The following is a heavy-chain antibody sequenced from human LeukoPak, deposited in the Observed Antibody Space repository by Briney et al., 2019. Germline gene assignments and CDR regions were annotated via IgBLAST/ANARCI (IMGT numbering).Heavy chain of an antibody. D-gene: IGHD5-18*01. Sequence: PSETLSLTCTVSGGSISGYYWSWIRQPPGKGLEWIGYIYYRGSTNYNPSLKSRVTISVDTSKNQFSLKLRSVTAADTAVYYCARTTEGGYTYGYFYYYYMDVWGKGTTVTISS. CDR2: IYYRGST. CDR3: ARTTEGGYTYGYFYYYYMDV. V-gene: IGHV4-59*13. CDR1: GGSISGYY. J-gene: IGHJ6*03.